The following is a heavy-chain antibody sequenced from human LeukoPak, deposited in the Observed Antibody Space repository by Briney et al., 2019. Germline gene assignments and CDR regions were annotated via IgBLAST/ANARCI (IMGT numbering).Heavy chain of an antibody. J-gene: IGHJ3*02. CDR1: GFTFSSYG. Sequence: GGSLRLSCAASGFTFSSYGMHWVRQAPGKGLEWVAFIRYDGSNKYYADSVKGRFTISRDNSKNTLYLQMNSLRAEDTAVYYCAKSRLLARHGDAFDIWGQGTMVTVSS. V-gene: IGHV3-30*02. CDR2: IRYDGSNK. D-gene: IGHD6-6*01. CDR3: AKSRLLARHGDAFDI.